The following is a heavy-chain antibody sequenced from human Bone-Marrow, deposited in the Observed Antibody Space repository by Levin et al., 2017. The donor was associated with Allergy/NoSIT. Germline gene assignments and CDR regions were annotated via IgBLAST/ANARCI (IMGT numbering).Heavy chain of an antibody. Sequence: RPSETLSLTCTVSGDSISSSNYYWGWIRQPPGTGLEWIGSVSFSDNTYYNSALESRVTISGDTSKNHFSLKLTSVTAADTAIYYCVRNLGYSSYWYLPPQHYSFDSWGQGILVTVSS. J-gene: IGHJ4*02. V-gene: IGHV4-39*02. D-gene: IGHD6-19*01. CDR2: VSFSDNT. CDR3: VRNLGYSSYWYLPPQHYSFDS. CDR1: GDSISSSNYY.